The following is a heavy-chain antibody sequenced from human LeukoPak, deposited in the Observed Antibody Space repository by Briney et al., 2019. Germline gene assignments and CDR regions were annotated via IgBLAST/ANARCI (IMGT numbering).Heavy chain of an antibody. D-gene: IGHD2-2*02. CDR1: GFTFSSYW. J-gene: IGHJ6*04. V-gene: IGHV3-7*03. CDR2: IKQDGSEK. Sequence: GRSLRLSCAASGFTFSSYWMTWVRQAPGKGLEWVANIKQDGSEKYYVDSVKGRFTISRDNAKNSLYLQMNSLRAEDTAVYYCARDAIYCSSTSCYNYYYYGMDVWGKGTTVTVSS. CDR3: ARDAIYCSSTSCYNYYYYGMDV.